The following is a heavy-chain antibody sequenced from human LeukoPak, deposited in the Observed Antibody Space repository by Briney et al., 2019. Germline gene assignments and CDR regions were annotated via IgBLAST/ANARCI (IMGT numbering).Heavy chain of an antibody. J-gene: IGHJ4*02. CDR1: GFTFSSYA. V-gene: IGHV3-23*01. CDR2: ISGSGGST. D-gene: IGHD3-3*01. CDR3: AKHGRESIFGVVIPFDC. Sequence: PGGSLRLSCAASGFTFSSYAMSWVPQAPGKGLEWVSAISGSGGSTYYAGSVKGRFTISRDNSKNTLYLQMNSLRAEDTAVYYCAKHGRESIFGVVIPFDCWGQGTLVTVSS.